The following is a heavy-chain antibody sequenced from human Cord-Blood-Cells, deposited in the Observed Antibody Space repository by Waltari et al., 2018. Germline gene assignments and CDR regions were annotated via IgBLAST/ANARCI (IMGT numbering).Heavy chain of an antibody. CDR3: ARDKDGVLGDY. Sequence: QVQLQQWGAGLLKPSETLSLTCAVSGGSFSGYYWSWIRQPPGKGLEWIGEINHSGSTNYNPSLKSRVTISVDTSKNQFSLKLSSVTAADTAVYYCARDKDGVLGDYWGQGTLVTVSS. V-gene: IGHV4-34*01. J-gene: IGHJ4*02. CDR1: GGSFSGYY. CDR2: INHSGST. D-gene: IGHD2-8*02.